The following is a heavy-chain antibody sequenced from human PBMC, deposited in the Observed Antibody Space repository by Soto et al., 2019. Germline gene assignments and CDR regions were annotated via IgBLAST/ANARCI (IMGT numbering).Heavy chain of an antibody. CDR1: VFTFSSYG. J-gene: IGHJ6*01. Sequence: XSIRLSCAASVFTFSSYGMHWVRHAPGKGLEWVAVIWYDGSNKYYADSVKGRFTISRDNSKNTLYLQMNSLRAEDTAVYYCARDPQSPWIHTDYYYGMEVCEQETTLTVS. CDR3: ARDPQSPWIHTDYYYGMEV. V-gene: IGHV3-33*01. D-gene: IGHD5-18*01. CDR2: IWYDGSNK.